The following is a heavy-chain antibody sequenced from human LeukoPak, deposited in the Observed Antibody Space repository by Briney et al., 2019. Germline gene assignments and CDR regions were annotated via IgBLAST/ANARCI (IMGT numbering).Heavy chain of an antibody. CDR2: IHYSGST. CDR3: ARQYYYYIDV. CDR1: GDSISSNNYS. Sequence: SETLSLTCTVSGDSISSNNYSWGWIPQPPGKGLEWIGSIHYSGSTYYNPSLKSRVTISVDTSKNQFALQLSSVTAADTASYYCARQYYYYIDVWGKGTTVTVSS. V-gene: IGHV4-39*01. J-gene: IGHJ6*03.